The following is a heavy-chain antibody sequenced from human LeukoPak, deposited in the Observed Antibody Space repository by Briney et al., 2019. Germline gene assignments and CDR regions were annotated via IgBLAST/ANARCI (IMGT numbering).Heavy chain of an antibody. D-gene: IGHD6-19*01. Sequence: GGSLRLFCAASGCSFSTYSMNWVRQAPGKGLEWVSYISSSSSTIYCADSVKGRFTISRDNAKNSLYLQMNSLRVEDTAVYYCARDSSGWYHWFDPWGQGTLVTVSS. J-gene: IGHJ5*02. CDR3: ARDSSGWYHWFDP. CDR1: GCSFSTYS. V-gene: IGHV3-48*01. CDR2: ISSSSSTI.